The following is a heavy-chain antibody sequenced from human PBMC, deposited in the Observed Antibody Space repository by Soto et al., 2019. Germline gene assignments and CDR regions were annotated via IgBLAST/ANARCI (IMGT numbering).Heavy chain of an antibody. V-gene: IGHV1-18*01. CDR1: GYTFTNYG. Sequence: ASVKVSCKASGYTFTNYGISWVRQAPGQGLEWMGWISTYNGNTKYIQKFQGRVTMTTDTSTSSAYMELRSLRSDDTAVYYCARVVDTAMVEYYYYYGMDVWGQGTTVTVSS. CDR2: ISTYNGNT. J-gene: IGHJ6*02. CDR3: ARVVDTAMVEYYYYYGMDV. D-gene: IGHD5-18*01.